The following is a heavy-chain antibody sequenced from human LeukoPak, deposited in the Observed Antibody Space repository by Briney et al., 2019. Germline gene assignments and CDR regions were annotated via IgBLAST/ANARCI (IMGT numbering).Heavy chain of an antibody. V-gene: IGHV1-69*13. Sequence: SVKVSCKASGGTFSSYAISWVRQAPGQGLEWMGGIIPIFGTANYAQKFQGRVTITADESTSTAYMELSSLRSEDTAVYYCERVDCSGGSCYGYWGQGTLVTVSS. CDR2: IIPIFGTA. D-gene: IGHD2-15*01. CDR1: GGTFSSYA. CDR3: ERVDCSGGSCYGY. J-gene: IGHJ4*02.